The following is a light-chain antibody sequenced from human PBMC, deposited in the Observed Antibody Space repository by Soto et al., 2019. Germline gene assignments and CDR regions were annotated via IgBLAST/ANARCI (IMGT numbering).Light chain of an antibody. V-gene: IGLV1-40*01. Sequence: QSVLTQPPSVSGAPGQRVTISCTGTSSNIGAGFDVHWYQQFPGTAPKVLIYDNTNRPPAVPDRFSASKSGTSASLAISGLHAEDEADYYCQSYDSSLSGSKVFGTGTKVTVL. CDR1: SSNIGAGFD. CDR2: DNT. J-gene: IGLJ1*01. CDR3: QSYDSSLSGSKV.